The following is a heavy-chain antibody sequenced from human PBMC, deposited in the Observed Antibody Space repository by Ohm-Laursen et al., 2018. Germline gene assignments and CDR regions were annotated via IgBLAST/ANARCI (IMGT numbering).Heavy chain of an antibody. D-gene: IGHD3-10*01. V-gene: IGHV3-23*01. Sequence: SLRLSCSASGFNVGSNYMSWVRQAPGKGLEWISSISGTGVSKNYADSVKGRFTISRDNSENTLNLQMNSLRADDTAIYYCAKSLEVRGLDYWGQGALVTVSS. J-gene: IGHJ4*02. CDR3: AKSLEVRGLDY. CDR1: GFNVGSNY. CDR2: ISGTGVSK.